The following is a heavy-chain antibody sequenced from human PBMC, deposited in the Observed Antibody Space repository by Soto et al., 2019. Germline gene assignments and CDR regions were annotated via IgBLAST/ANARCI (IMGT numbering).Heavy chain of an antibody. CDR1: GFTFSSYS. Sequence: EVQLVESGGGLVQPGGSLRLSCAASGFTFSSYSMNWVRQAPGKGLEWVSYISSSSSTIYYADSVKGRFTISRDNAKNSLYLQVNSLRDEDTAVYYCARFVVVPAAPTGFDYWGLGTLVTVSS. V-gene: IGHV3-48*02. CDR3: ARFVVVPAAPTGFDY. J-gene: IGHJ4*02. D-gene: IGHD2-2*01. CDR2: ISSSSSTI.